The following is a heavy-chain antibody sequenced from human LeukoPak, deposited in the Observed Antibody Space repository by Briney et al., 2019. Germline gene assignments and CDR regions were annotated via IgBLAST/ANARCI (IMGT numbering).Heavy chain of an antibody. J-gene: IGHJ6*02. CDR3: ASLTVVVPAAIESNYYYYGMDV. CDR2: INHSGST. CDR1: GGSFSGYY. Sequence: PSETLPLTCAVYGGSFSGYYWSWIRQPPGKGLEWIGEINHSGSTNYNPSLKSRVTISVDTSKNQFSLKLSSVTAADTAVYYCASLTVVVPAAIESNYYYYGMDVWGQGTTVTVSS. V-gene: IGHV4-34*01. D-gene: IGHD2-2*01.